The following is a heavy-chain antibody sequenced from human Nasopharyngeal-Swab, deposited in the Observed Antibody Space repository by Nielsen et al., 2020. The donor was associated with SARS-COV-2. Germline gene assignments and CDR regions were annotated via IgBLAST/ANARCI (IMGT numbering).Heavy chain of an antibody. CDR3: ARDDYGDYGYFGH. CDR2: INPHSRGT. CDR1: GDTFTRDY. D-gene: IGHD4-17*01. J-gene: IGHJ4*02. Sequence: ASVKVSCKASGDTFTRDYIHWGRQAPGQGLEWMGWINPHSRGTKYAQKFQGRVTMTSDTSINTAYMELRRLRSDDTAVYYCARDDYGDYGYFGHWGQGTLVTVSS. V-gene: IGHV1-2*02.